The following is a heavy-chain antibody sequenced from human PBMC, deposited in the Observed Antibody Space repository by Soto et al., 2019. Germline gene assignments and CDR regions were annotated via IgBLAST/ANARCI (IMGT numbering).Heavy chain of an antibody. CDR1: GFTFSSYA. CDR2: ISGSGGST. D-gene: IGHD6-13*01. CDR3: AKDQGSSSWYGYYNMDV. Sequence: GGSLRLSCAASGFTFSSYAMSWVRQAPGKGLEWVSGISGSGGSTYYADSVKGRFTISRDNSENTLYLQMNSLRADDTAVYYCAKDQGSSSWYGYYNMDVRGQGTTVTVSS. V-gene: IGHV3-23*01. J-gene: IGHJ6*02.